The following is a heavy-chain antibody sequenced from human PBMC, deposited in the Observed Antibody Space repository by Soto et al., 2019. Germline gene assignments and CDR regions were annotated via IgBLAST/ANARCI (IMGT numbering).Heavy chain of an antibody. CDR2: ISNSGNTI. J-gene: IGHJ6*02. V-gene: IGHV3-48*03. Sequence: GGSLRLSFGASGFVFKNYEMNWVRQAPGKGLEWISYISNSGNTIYVADSMRGRFTISRDNAKNSLFLQMNSLRADDTAVYYCARDIDNRDYYYGLDVWGQGTTVTVSS. D-gene: IGHD1-20*01. CDR1: GFVFKNYE. CDR3: ARDIDNRDYYYGLDV.